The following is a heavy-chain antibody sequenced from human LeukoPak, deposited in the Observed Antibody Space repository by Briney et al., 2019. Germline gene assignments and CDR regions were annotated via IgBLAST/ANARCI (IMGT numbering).Heavy chain of an antibody. D-gene: IGHD3-22*01. CDR2: ISYGGYYK. Sequence: GGSLRLSCAASGFTFKTYTMHWLRQAPGKGRKGVASISYGGYYKYYAESVKGPFIISRDNSKNTLYLQINSLRPDDTAVYYCASAGAVTDSFVDWGEGTLVIASS. CDR3: ASAGAVTDSFVD. CDR1: GFTFKTYT. V-gene: IGHV3-30-3*01. J-gene: IGHJ4*02.